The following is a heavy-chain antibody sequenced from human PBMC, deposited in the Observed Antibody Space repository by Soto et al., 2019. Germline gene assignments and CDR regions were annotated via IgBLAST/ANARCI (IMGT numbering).Heavy chain of an antibody. D-gene: IGHD2-2*01. CDR3: QKDRDILVVPAVFAY. V-gene: IGHV3-23*01. Sequence: PGGSLRLSCAASGFTFSSYARSWVRQAPGKGLEWVSAISGSGGSTYYADSVKGRFTISRDNSKNTLYLKMNSLRAEDTAVYYCQKDRDILVVPAVFAYWGKGTLVTVSS. CDR2: ISGSGGST. J-gene: IGHJ4*02. CDR1: GFTFSSYA.